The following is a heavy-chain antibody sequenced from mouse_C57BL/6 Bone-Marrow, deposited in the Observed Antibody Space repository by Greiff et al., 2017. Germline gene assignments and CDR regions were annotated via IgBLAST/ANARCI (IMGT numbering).Heavy chain of an antibody. J-gene: IGHJ1*03. CDR1: GYTFTSYG. CDR2: IYPRSGTT. Sequence: QVQLQQSGAELARPGASVTLSCQASGYTFTSYGISWVKQRNGQGLEWIGEIYPRSGTTYYNEKFKGKATLTADKSASTAYMELRSLTSEDSAVYFCARSGYYHWYFDVWGTGTTVTVSS. V-gene: IGHV1-81*01. D-gene: IGHD2-3*01. CDR3: ARSGYYHWYFDV.